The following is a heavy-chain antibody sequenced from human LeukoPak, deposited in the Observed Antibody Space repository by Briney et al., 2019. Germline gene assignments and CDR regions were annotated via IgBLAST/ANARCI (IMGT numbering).Heavy chain of an antibody. V-gene: IGHV1-2*02. CDR3: ARMFLRGSVGATRGVGY. J-gene: IGHJ4*02. Sequence: ASVEVSCKASGYTFTGYCMHWVRQAPGQGLEWMGWINPNSGGTNYAQKFQDRVTMTRDTSISTAYMELSRLRSDDTAVYYCARMFLRGSVGATRGVGYWGQGTLVTVSS. D-gene: IGHD1-26*01. CDR1: GYTFTGYC. CDR2: INPNSGGT.